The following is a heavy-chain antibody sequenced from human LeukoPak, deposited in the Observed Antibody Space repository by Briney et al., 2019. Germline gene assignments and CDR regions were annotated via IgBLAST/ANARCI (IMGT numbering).Heavy chain of an antibody. CDR1: GFTISSNY. CDR2: IYSSGST. J-gene: IGHJ6*03. V-gene: IGHV3-66*01. Sequence: GGSLRLSCAASGFTISSNYMGWVRQAPGKGLEWVSVIYSSGSTYYADSVKGRFTISRDNSKNTLYLQMNSLRAEDTAVYYCATRSCSISACRASSYHCMDFWGKGTTVTVSS. D-gene: IGHD2-2*01. CDR3: ATRSCSISACRASSYHCMDF.